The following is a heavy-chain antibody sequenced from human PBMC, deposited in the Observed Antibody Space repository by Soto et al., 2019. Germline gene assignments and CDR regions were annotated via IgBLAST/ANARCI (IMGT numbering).Heavy chain of an antibody. J-gene: IGHJ4*02. Sequence: WGSLLLSCAASGFTFSSYWMHWVRQAPGKGLVWVSRINSDGSSTSYADSVKGRFTISRDNAKNTLYLQMNSLRAEDTAVYYCARARIAVAGYDYWGQGTLVTVSS. CDR1: GFTFSSYW. CDR3: ARARIAVAGYDY. CDR2: INSDGSST. D-gene: IGHD6-19*01. V-gene: IGHV3-74*01.